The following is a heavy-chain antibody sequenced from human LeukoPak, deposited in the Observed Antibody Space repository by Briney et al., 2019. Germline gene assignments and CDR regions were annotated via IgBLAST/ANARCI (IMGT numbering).Heavy chain of an antibody. D-gene: IGHD6-13*01. Sequence: PSETLSLTCTVSGDSISSYYWSWLRQPPGKGLEWIGHVYYSGRTTYNPSLRSRLTISVDTSTSQLSLKLSSVTAADTAVYYCAAYSSSFDYWGQGTLVTVSS. V-gene: IGHV4-59*08. CDR3: AAYSSSFDY. CDR1: GDSISSYY. J-gene: IGHJ4*02. CDR2: VYYSGRT.